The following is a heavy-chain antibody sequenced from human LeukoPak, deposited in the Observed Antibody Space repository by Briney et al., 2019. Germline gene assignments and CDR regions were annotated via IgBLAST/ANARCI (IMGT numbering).Heavy chain of an antibody. Sequence: KSSQTLSLTCTVSGGSISSGSYYWSWIRQPAGKGLEWIGRIYTSGSTNYNPSLKSRVTISVDTSKNQFSLKLTSVTAADTATYYCARETSLAGFASGLGFNYWGQGILVTVSS. CDR3: ARETSLAGFASGLGFNY. D-gene: IGHD6-19*01. CDR1: GGSISSGSYY. V-gene: IGHV4-61*02. CDR2: IYTSGST. J-gene: IGHJ4*02.